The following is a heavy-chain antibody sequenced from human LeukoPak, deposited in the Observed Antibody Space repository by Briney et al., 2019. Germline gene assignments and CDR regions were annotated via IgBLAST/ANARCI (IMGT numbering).Heavy chain of an antibody. D-gene: IGHD3-9*01. CDR2: IKQDGSEK. Sequence: GGSLRLSCAASGFAFSSHWMSWVRQAPGKGLEWVANIKQDGSEKYYVDSVKGRFTISRDNAENSLYLQMNSLRAEDTAVYYCARDRDWSFDYWGQGTLVTVSS. J-gene: IGHJ4*02. V-gene: IGHV3-7*05. CDR3: ARDRDWSFDY. CDR1: GFAFSSHW.